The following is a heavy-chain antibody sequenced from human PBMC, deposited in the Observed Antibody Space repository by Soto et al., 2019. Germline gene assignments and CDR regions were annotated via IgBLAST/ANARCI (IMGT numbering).Heavy chain of an antibody. CDR1: WFTFSDYY. CDR2: ISSGGDTT. V-gene: IGHV3-11*01. J-gene: IGHJ4*02. CDR3: ARGGFMAVDALES. D-gene: IGHD3-16*01. Sequence: PGGSLRRSCAVSWFTFSDYYMSCIRQAPWEGLEWVSYISSGGDTTYYADSVKGRFTISRDNAKNSLSLQMNSLRAEDTAVYYCARGGFMAVDALESWGQGT.